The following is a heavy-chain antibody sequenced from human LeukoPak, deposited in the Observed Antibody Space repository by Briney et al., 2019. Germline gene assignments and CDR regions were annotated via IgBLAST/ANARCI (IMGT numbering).Heavy chain of an antibody. Sequence: GGSLILSCAGSGFTFSNYEMHWARPVAGGGLEGVSAIGIGGDTFYTGSVKGRFTISRENAKNSFFLQMNSLSAGDTALYYCVRERSGTSSDGFDIWGQGTMVTVSS. V-gene: IGHV3-13*01. CDR2: IGIGGDT. CDR3: VRERSGTSSDGFDI. J-gene: IGHJ3*02. D-gene: IGHD1-26*01. CDR1: GFTFSNYE.